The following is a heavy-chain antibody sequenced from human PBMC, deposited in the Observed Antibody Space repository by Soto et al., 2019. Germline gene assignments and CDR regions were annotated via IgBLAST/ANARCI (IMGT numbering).Heavy chain of an antibody. CDR3: ARVAYINDGLDV. D-gene: IGHD1-1*01. V-gene: IGHV3-7*01. CDR1: GFSLRSYW. CDR2: INQEGSAK. J-gene: IGHJ6*02. Sequence: PGGSLRLSCVAPGFSLRSYWMTWVRQSPGKGLEWVANINQEGSAKSYVNSVKGRFTISRDNAEDSLYLQMYSLRAEDTAVYYCARVAYINDGLDVWGQGTTVTVSS.